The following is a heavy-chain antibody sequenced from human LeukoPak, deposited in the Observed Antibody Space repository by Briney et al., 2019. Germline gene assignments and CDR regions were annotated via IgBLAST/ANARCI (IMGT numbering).Heavy chain of an antibody. V-gene: IGHV3-53*01. Sequence: GGSLRLSCAASGFTVSTNYMNWVRQAPGKGLEWVSVIYRGGTTYYADSVKGRFTISRDNSKNTLYLQMNSLRAEDTAVYYCARVQRSSNWFDPWGQGTLVTVSS. CDR2: IYRGGTT. CDR1: GFTVSTNY. D-gene: IGHD5-24*01. J-gene: IGHJ5*02. CDR3: ARVQRSSNWFDP.